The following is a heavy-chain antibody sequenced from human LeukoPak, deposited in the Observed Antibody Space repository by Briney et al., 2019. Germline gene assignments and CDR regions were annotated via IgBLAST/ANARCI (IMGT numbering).Heavy chain of an antibody. CDR1: GFTLSSSA. V-gene: IGHV3-23*01. CDR3: AKQLGYCSDGSCYFPY. CDR2: ISNNGGYT. Sequence: GGSLRLSCTASGFTLSSSAMSWVRQAPGKGLEWVSAISNNGGYTYYADSVQGRFTISRDNSKSTLCLQMNSLRAEDTAVYYCAKQLGYCSDGSCYFPYWGQGTLVTVSS. J-gene: IGHJ4*02. D-gene: IGHD2-15*01.